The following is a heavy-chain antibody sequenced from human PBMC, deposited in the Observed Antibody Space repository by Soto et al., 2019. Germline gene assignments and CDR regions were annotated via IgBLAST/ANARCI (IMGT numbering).Heavy chain of an antibody. J-gene: IGHJ4*02. V-gene: IGHV3-23*01. CDR2: ISGSGSDT. D-gene: IGHD2-21*01. CDR3: ARDLVAKPDY. Sequence: PGGLLRVSCAASGFDFSNYGRSWVSQAPGKGLEWVSLISGSGSDTYYADSVKGRFAISRDKSKNTVSLQMNSLRAEDTAGYYGARDLVAKPDYWGQGTLVTVSS. CDR1: GFDFSNYG.